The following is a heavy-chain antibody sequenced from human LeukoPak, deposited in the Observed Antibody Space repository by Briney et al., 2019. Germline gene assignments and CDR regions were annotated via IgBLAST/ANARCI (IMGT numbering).Heavy chain of an antibody. V-gene: IGHV4-39*07. CDR2: IYYSGST. D-gene: IGHD3-22*01. CDR1: GASIISDTYY. J-gene: IGHJ4*02. CDR3: ARNFYASSGYYLAAFYFDF. Sequence: SETLSLTCTVSGASIISDTYYWGWIRQPPGKGREWIGSIYYSGSTYYSPSLKSRVTMSVDTSTNQFSMKLISVTAADTALYYCARNFYASSGYYLAAFYFDFWGQGTLVTVSS.